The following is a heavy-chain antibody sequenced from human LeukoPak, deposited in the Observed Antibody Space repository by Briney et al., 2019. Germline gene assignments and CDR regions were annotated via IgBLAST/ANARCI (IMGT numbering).Heavy chain of an antibody. Sequence: SGGSLRLSCAASGFTFASYAMSWVRQAPGKGLEWVSGISDSGSTTYYADSVKGRFTISRDNSKNTLYLEMNSLRAEDTAVFSCARGGINRYGFDNWGQGTLVTVSS. CDR1: GFTFASYA. J-gene: IGHJ4*02. CDR3: ARGGINRYGFDN. CDR2: ISDSGSTT. D-gene: IGHD1-14*01. V-gene: IGHV3-23*01.